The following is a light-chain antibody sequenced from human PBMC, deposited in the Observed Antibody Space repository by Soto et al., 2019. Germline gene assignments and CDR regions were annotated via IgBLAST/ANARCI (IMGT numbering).Light chain of an antibody. CDR3: SSYRSSTTLWV. Sequence: QSALTQPASVSGSXXXSXXXSCTGTSSDVGGYNYVSWYQQHPGKAPKLMIYEVSNRPSGVSNRFSGSKSGNTASLTISGLQAEDEADYYCSSYRSSTTLWVFGGGTKLTVL. J-gene: IGLJ3*02. CDR1: SSDVGGYNY. V-gene: IGLV2-14*01. CDR2: EVS.